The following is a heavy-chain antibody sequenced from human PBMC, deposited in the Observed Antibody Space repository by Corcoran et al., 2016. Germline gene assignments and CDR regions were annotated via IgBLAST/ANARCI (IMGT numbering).Heavy chain of an antibody. D-gene: IGHD3-3*01. CDR2: IYYSGST. CDR1: GGSISSYY. V-gene: IGHV4-59*01. CDR3: ARTYYDFWSGYQNWFDP. J-gene: IGHJ5*02. Sequence: QVQLQESGPGLVKPSETLSLTCTVSGGSISSYYWSWIRQPPGKGLEWIGYIYYSGSTNYNPSLKSRVTISVNTSKNQFSLKLSSVTAADTAVYYGARTYYDFWSGYQNWFDPWGQGTLVTVSS.